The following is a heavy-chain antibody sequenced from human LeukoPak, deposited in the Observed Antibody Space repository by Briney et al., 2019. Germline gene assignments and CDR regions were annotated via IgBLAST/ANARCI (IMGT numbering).Heavy chain of an antibody. CDR2: ISAYNGNT. CDR1: GYTFTSYG. D-gene: IGHD6-6*01. V-gene: IGHV1-18*01. Sequence: ASVKVSCKASGYTFTSYGISWVRQAPGQGLEWMGWISAYNGNTNYAQKLQGGVTMTTDTSTSTAYMELRSLRSDDAAVYYCAREGAIAARPNYYYYYMDVWGKGTTVTVSS. J-gene: IGHJ6*03. CDR3: AREGAIAARPNYYYYYMDV.